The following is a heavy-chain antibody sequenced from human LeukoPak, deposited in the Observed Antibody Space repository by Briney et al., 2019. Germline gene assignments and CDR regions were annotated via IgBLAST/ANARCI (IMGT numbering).Heavy chain of an antibody. Sequence: GGSLRLSCAASGFTFSSYAMHWVRQAPGKGLEWVAVISYDGSNKYYADSVKGRFTISRDNSKNTLYLQMNSLRAEDTAVYYCARDYRGILDTFDYWGQGTLVTVSS. V-gene: IGHV3-30-3*01. CDR2: ISYDGSNK. D-gene: IGHD1-26*01. CDR3: ARDYRGILDTFDY. J-gene: IGHJ4*02. CDR1: GFTFSSYA.